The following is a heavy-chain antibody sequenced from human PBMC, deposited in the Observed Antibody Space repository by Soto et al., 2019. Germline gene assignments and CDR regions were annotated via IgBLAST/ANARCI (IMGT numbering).Heavy chain of an antibody. J-gene: IGHJ6*02. V-gene: IGHV1-18*04. Sequence: ASVKVSCKTSGYTFTSYGISWVRQAPGQGLEWMGWISAYNGNTNYAQKLQGRVTMTTDTSTTTAYMELRSLRSYDTAMYYCARDRYYYDSSGYRTYYYYGMDVWGQGTTVTVSS. D-gene: IGHD3-22*01. CDR3: ARDRYYYDSSGYRTYYYYGMDV. CDR1: GYTFTSYG. CDR2: ISAYNGNT.